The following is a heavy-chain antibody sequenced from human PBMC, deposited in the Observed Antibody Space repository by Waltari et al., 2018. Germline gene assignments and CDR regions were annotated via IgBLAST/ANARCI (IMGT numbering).Heavy chain of an antibody. CDR3: ARDSTDYGDY. CDR1: GFTFSSYS. CDR2: ISAYNGNT. J-gene: IGHJ4*02. Sequence: VQLVESGGGLVKPGGSLRLSCAASGFTFSSYSMNWVRQAPGKGLEWMGWISAYNGNTNYAQKLQGRVTMTTDTSTSTAYMELRSLRSDDTAVYYCARDSTDYGDYWGQGTLVTVSS. V-gene: IGHV1-18*01.